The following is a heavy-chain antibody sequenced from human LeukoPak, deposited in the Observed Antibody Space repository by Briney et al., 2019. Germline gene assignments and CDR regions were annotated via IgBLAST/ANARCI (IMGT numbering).Heavy chain of an antibody. CDR3: ARGLLVAGVGMFDS. Sequence: ASVKVSCKASGYTFTSFYIHWVRQAPGQGLQWMGWINPNNGATNYAQRFQGRVTMTRDTSITTVYMELTSLMPDDPAVYYCARGLLVAGVGMFDSWGQGTLLTVSS. V-gene: IGHV1-2*02. CDR1: GYTFTSFY. D-gene: IGHD6-19*01. J-gene: IGHJ5*01. CDR2: INPNNGAT.